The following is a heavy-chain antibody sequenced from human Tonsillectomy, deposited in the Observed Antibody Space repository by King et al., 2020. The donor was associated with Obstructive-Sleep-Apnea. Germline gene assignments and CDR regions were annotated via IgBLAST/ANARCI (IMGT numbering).Heavy chain of an antibody. V-gene: IGHV5-51*01. D-gene: IGHD5-24*01. CDR3: ARRPSDGYFDY. J-gene: IGHJ4*02. Sequence: QLVQSGAEVKKPRESLKISCKGSGYSFTSYWIGWVRQMPGKGLEWMGSIYPGGSNTRYSPSFQGQVTISAEKSLSTAYLQWSSLKASDTAMYYCARRPSDGYFDYWGQGTLVTVSS. CDR1: GYSFTSYW. CDR2: IYPGGSNT.